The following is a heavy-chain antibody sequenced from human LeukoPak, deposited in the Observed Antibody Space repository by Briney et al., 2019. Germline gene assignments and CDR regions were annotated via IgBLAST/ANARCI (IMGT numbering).Heavy chain of an antibody. CDR2: TYYRSKWYY. CDR1: RVSISSNSAY. CDR3: SRVRPSYDGRDC. Sequence: SQTLSLTCAISRVSISSNSAYWSCVRQSPSRGLEWLGRTYYRSKWYYDYALSVKSPITINPDTSKNQFSLQLNSVTPEDPAVYYCSRVRPSYDGRDCWVQGTTVTVSS. V-gene: IGHV6-1*01. J-gene: IGHJ6*02. D-gene: IGHD5-12*01.